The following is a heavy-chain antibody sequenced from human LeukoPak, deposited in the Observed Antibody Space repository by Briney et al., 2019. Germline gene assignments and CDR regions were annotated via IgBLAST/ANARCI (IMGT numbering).Heavy chain of an antibody. D-gene: IGHD3-10*01. J-gene: IGHJ4*02. Sequence: SETLSLTCTVSGGSISSSSYYWGWIRQPPGKGLEWIGSIYYSGSTYYNPSLKSRVTISVDTSKNQFSLKLSSVTAADTAVYYCARPPQYGSRSYWGQGTLVTVSS. CDR2: IYYSGST. V-gene: IGHV4-39*01. CDR3: ARPPQYGSRSY. CDR1: GGSISSSSYY.